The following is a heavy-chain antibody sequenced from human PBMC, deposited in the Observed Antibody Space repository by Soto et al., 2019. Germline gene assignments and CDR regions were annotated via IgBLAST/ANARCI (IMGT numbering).Heavy chain of an antibody. CDR2: IWYDGSNK. V-gene: IGHV3-33*01. D-gene: IGHD3-22*01. J-gene: IGHJ4*02. CDR3: ARGWGKIRITMIAL. CDR1: GFTFSSYG. Sequence: GGSLRLSCAASGFTFSSYGMHWVRQAPGKGLEWVAVIWYDGSNKYYADSVKGRFTISRDNSKNTLYLQMNSLRAEDTAVYYCARGWGKIRITMIALWGQGTLVTVSS.